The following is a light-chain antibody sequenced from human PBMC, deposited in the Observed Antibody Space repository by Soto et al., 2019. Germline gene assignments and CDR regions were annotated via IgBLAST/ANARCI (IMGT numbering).Light chain of an antibody. J-gene: IGKJ5*01. V-gene: IGKV3-20*01. Sequence: EIVSKQSPGTLSLSPGERLTLSCRASQSVNSSYLAWYQHKPGQAPRLLIYGASTRATGIPDRFSGSGSGTDFTLSISRVEVEDFAVYHCQQYGNAPITFGQGTRLEIK. CDR2: GAS. CDR1: QSVNSSY. CDR3: QQYGNAPIT.